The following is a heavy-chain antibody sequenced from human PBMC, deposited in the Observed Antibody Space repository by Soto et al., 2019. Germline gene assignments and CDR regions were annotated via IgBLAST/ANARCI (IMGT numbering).Heavy chain of an antibody. CDR1: GFTFISYS. V-gene: IGHV3-21*01. CDR3: ARELYGGDAFDI. CDR2: ISSSSSYI. J-gene: IGHJ3*02. D-gene: IGHD4-17*01. Sequence: GGSLRLSCAASGFTFISYSMNWVRQAPGKGLEWVSSISSSSSYIYYADSVKGRFTISRDNAKNSLYLQMNSLRAEDTAVYYCARELYGGDAFDIWGQGTMVTVSS.